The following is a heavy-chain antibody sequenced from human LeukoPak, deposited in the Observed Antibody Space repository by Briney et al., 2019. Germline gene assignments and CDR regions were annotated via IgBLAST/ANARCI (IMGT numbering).Heavy chain of an antibody. CDR2: ISYDGSNK. CDR3: AKDWRWETPCYGLNV. J-gene: IGHJ6*02. V-gene: IGHV3-30*18. D-gene: IGHD1-26*01. Sequence: SGGSLRLSCAASGFTFSSYGIHWVRQAPGKGLKWVALISYDGSNKYYAESVKGRFTISRDNSKNTLYLQMNSLRAEDTAVYYCAKDWRWETPCYGLNVWGQGTTVTVSS. CDR1: GFTFSSYG.